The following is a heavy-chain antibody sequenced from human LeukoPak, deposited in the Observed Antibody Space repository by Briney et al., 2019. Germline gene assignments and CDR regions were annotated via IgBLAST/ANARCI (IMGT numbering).Heavy chain of an antibody. D-gene: IGHD2-2*01. J-gene: IGHJ2*01. V-gene: IGHV3-74*01. CDR1: GFTFSSYW. Sequence: GGSLRLSCAASGFTFSSYWMHWVRQAPGKGLVWVSRINSDGSSTSYADSVKGRFTISRDNAKNTLYPQMNSLRAEDTAVYYCARDLFDVVVPVGAGFDLWGRGTLVTVSS. CDR2: INSDGSST. CDR3: ARDLFDVVVPVGAGFDL.